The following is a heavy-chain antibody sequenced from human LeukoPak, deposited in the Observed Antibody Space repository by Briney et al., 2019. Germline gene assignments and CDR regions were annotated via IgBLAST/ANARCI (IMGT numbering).Heavy chain of an antibody. V-gene: IGHV4-4*07. CDR1: GGSISNYY. CDR2: IYISGST. CDR3: ASGLRTGDWFDP. J-gene: IGHJ5*02. Sequence: PSETLSLTCTVSGGSISNYYWSWIRQPAGKGLEWLGRIYISGSTNYNPSRKSRVTISVDKSKNQFSLKLNSVTAADTAVYYCASGLRTGDWFDPWGQGTMVTVSS. D-gene: IGHD1-1*01.